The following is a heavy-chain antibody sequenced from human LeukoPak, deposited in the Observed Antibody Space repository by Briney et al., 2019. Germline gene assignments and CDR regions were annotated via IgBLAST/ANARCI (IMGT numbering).Heavy chain of an antibody. D-gene: IGHD2-15*01. Sequence: GGSLRLSCAATGSTFSSYAMSWVRQTPGKGLEWVSSISGSGDSTYYAGSVKGRFTISRDNSKNTLYLLMNSLRAEDTAVYYCAKQLGYCSDGSCYFPYWGQGTLVTASS. CDR3: AKQLGYCSDGSCYFPY. CDR2: ISGSGDST. V-gene: IGHV3-23*01. CDR1: GSTFSSYA. J-gene: IGHJ4*02.